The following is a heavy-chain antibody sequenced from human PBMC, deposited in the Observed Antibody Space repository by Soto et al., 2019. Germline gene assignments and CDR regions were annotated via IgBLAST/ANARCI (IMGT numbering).Heavy chain of an antibody. D-gene: IGHD3-10*01. CDR3: ARPFPKYYYGSGTDAFDI. Sequence: QVQLVQSGAEVKKPGASVKVSCKASGYTFTSYGISWVRQAPGQGLEWMGWISAYNGNTNNAQKLQGRVTMTTDTSTSTAYMELRSLRSDDTAVYYCARPFPKYYYGSGTDAFDIWGQGTMVTVSS. CDR2: ISAYNGNT. CDR1: GYTFTSYG. J-gene: IGHJ3*02. V-gene: IGHV1-18*01.